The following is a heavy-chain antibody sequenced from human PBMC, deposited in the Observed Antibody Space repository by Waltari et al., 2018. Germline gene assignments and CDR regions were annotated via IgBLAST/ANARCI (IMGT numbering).Heavy chain of an antibody. J-gene: IGHJ6*02. CDR1: GFTFGTYW. CDR2: INSDGSTI. CDR3: ARVRLAHYDYFGFDV. Sequence: EVQLVESGGGLVQPGGSLRLSCEVSGFTFGTYWLHWVRQVPGKGLVWVARINSDGSTINYADSVKGRFTISRDNAKNTVYLQMNSLRVEDTAVYFCARVRLAHYDYFGFDVWGQGTTVTVSS. V-gene: IGHV3-74*01. D-gene: IGHD6-6*01.